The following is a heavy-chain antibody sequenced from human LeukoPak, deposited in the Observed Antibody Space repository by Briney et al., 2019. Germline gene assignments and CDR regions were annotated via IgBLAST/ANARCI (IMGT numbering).Heavy chain of an antibody. J-gene: IGHJ4*02. D-gene: IGHD2-2*01. CDR3: ASMPSY. V-gene: IGHV3-30*03. Sequence: GGSLRLSCAASGFTFSSYGMHWVRQAPGKGLEWVAVISYDGSNKYYADSVKGRFTISRDNSKNTLYLQMNSLRAEDTAVYYCASMPSYWGQGTLVTVSS. CDR2: ISYDGSNK. CDR1: GFTFSSYG.